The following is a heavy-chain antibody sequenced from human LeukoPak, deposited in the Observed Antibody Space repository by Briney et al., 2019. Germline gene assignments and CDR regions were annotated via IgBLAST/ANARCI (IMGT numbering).Heavy chain of an antibody. D-gene: IGHD2-2*02. Sequence: SETLSLTCTVSGGSMSNYWWNWIRQPPGKGLEWIGYIYYDGSTYYNPALNSRVTISIDTSKNQFSLKLNSVTAADTAVYYCARRLCSSPTCNIGPSGNWLDPWGQGTLVTVSS. V-gene: IGHV4-59*08. J-gene: IGHJ5*02. CDR2: IYYDGST. CDR1: GGSMSNYW. CDR3: ARRLCSSPTCNIGPSGNWLDP.